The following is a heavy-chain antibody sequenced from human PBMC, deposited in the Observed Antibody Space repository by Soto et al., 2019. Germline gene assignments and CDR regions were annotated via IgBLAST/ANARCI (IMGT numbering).Heavy chain of an antibody. V-gene: IGHV1-2*04. CDR1: GYTFTGYY. J-gene: IGHJ5*02. CDR2: INPNSGGT. Sequence: ASVKVSCKASGYTFTGYYMHWVRQAPGQGLEWMGWINPNSGGTNYAQKFQGWVTMTRDTSISTAYMELRSLRSDDTAVYYCARDRGIIVGATNHPFDPWGQGTLVTVSS. D-gene: IGHD1-26*01. CDR3: ARDRGIIVGATNHPFDP.